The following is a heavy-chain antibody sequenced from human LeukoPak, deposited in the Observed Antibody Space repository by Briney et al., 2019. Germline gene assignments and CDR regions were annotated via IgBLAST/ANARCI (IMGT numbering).Heavy chain of an antibody. CDR1: GGSISSSSYY. D-gene: IGHD5-18*01. Sequence: SETLSLTCTVSGGSISSSSYYWGWIRQPPGKGLEWIGSIYYSGSTYYNPSLKSRVTISVDTSKNQFSLKLSSVAAADTAVYYCARVSGYSYGTFDYWGQGTLVTVSS. V-gene: IGHV4-39*07. J-gene: IGHJ4*02. CDR2: IYYSGST. CDR3: ARVSGYSYGTFDY.